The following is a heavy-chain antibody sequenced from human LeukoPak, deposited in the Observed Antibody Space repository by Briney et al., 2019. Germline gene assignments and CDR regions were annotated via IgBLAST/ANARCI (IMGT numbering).Heavy chain of an antibody. CDR1: GFTLSTNW. J-gene: IGHJ4*02. V-gene: IGHV3-74*01. CDR3: ARVGVGMYHFDH. Sequence: GGSLRLSCAASGFTLSTNWMHGVRQAPGKGLVWVSRINPDGSTTTYADSVEGRFTISRDNAKNTLYLQMSSLRAEDTAVYYCARVGVGMYHFDHWGQGTLVTVSS. CDR2: INPDGSTT. D-gene: IGHD2-2*01.